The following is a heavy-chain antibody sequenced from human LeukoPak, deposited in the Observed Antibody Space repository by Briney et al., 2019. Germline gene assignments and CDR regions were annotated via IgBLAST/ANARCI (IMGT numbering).Heavy chain of an antibody. J-gene: IGHJ4*02. CDR2: ISSSSSYI. CDR3: AREILITGIDY. V-gene: IGHV3-21*01. Sequence: GGSLRLSCAASGFTFSSYSTNWVRQAPGKGLEWVSSISSSSSYIYYADSVKGRFTISRDNAKNSLYLQMNSLRAEDTAVYYCAREILITGIDYWGQGTLVTVSS. CDR1: GFTFSSYS. D-gene: IGHD1-20*01.